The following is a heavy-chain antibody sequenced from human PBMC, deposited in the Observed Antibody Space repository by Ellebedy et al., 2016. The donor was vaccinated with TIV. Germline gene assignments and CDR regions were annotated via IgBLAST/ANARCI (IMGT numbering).Heavy chain of an antibody. V-gene: IGHV4-59*01. CDR1: GGSISSYY. CDR3: ASSIVGAMGYFDY. Sequence: SETLSLTCTVSGGSISSYYWSWIRQPPGKGLEWIGYIYYSGSTNYNPSLKSRVTISVDTSKNQFSLKLSSVTAADTAVYYCASSIVGAMGYFDYWGQGTLVTVSS. D-gene: IGHD1-26*01. CDR2: IYYSGST. J-gene: IGHJ4*02.